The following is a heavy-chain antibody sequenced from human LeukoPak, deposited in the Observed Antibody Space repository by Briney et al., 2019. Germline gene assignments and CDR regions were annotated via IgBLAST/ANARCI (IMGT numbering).Heavy chain of an antibody. J-gene: IGHJ4*02. CDR2: IKTKTDGGTT. V-gene: IGHV3-15*01. CDR3: TTGGS. CDR1: GFTVSSNY. Sequence: GGSLRLSCAASGFTVSSNYMSSVRQAPGKGLEWVGRIKTKTDGGTTDYAAPVKGRFTISRDDSKTMLYLQMNRLKSEDTAVYYCTTGGSRGQGTLVTVSS.